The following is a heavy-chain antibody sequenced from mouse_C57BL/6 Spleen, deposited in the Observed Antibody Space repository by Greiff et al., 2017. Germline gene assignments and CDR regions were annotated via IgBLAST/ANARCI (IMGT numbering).Heavy chain of an antibody. CDR2: IYPGSGST. D-gene: IGHD5-1*01. V-gene: IGHV1-55*01. CDR3: AREGSNYADD. Sequence: VQLQQPGAELVKPGASVTMSCKASGYTFTSYWITWVKQRPGQGLGWIGDIYPGSGSTNYNEKFKSKATLTVDTSSSTAYMQLSSLTSEDSAVYYCAREGSNYADDWGQGTTLTVSS. CDR1: GYTFTSYW. J-gene: IGHJ2*01.